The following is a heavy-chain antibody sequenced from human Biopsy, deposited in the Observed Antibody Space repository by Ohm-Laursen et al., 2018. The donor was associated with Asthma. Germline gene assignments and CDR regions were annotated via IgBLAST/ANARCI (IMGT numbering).Heavy chain of an antibody. D-gene: IGHD3-3*01. V-gene: IGHV3-7*01. J-gene: IGHJ1*01. CDR2: IKHDGSEK. Sequence: SLRLSCLASVFTFRDYFMSWVRPVPGQGLAWVANIKHDGSEKNHVDSLKGRFTISRDNAKNLLFLQMNSLRAEDTAVYYCARTFHFWSPYHAERYQLWGQGTLVTVSS. CDR1: VFTFRDYF. CDR3: ARTFHFWSPYHAERYQL.